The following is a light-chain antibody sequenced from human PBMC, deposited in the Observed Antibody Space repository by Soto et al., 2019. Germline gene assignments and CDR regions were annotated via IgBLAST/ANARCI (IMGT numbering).Light chain of an antibody. CDR1: RSVGNY. J-gene: IGKJ4*01. CDR2: DVS. Sequence: EIVLTQSPATLSLSPGESATLSCRASRSVGNYLTWYQQKPGQPPSLLIYDVSKRAPGIAARFSGSGSGVDFTLTISSLEPEDFAVYYCQQRSEWPRLTFGGGTRVEV. CDR3: QQRSEWPRLT. V-gene: IGKV3-11*01.